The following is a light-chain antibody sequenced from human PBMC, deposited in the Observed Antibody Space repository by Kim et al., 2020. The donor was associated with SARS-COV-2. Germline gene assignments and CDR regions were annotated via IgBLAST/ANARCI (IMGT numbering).Light chain of an antibody. J-gene: IGKJ2*01. CDR1: QDIGTY. V-gene: IGKV1-33*01. Sequence: DIQLTKSPYFLSASGRARITITCQASQDIGTYLNWYQHKPGEAHKLLIYGAANLQTGVPARFSGSGSGTDFTFTINSMEAEDIAAYYCQQYDDSPRTFGLGIKLEI. CDR2: GAA. CDR3: QQYDDSPRT.